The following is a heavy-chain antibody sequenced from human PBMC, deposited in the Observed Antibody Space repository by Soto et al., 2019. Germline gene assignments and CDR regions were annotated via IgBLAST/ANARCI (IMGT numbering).Heavy chain of an antibody. CDR3: AARGGLPRYY. D-gene: IGHD5-12*01. CDR2: IYHSGST. J-gene: IGHJ4*02. CDR1: GGSISSGGYS. V-gene: IGHV4-30-2*01. Sequence: QLQLQESGSGLVKPSQTLSLTCAVSGGSISSGGYSWSWIRQPPGKGLEWIGYIYHSGSTYYNPSTTTRVTISVDTSKNQVSRKLSSVTAADTAVYYSAARGGLPRYYWGQGTLVTVSS.